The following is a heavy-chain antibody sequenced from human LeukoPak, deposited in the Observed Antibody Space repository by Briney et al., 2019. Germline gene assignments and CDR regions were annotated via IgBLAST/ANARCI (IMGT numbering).Heavy chain of an antibody. D-gene: IGHD3-10*01. CDR3: AKAVITMVRGVAGPLDY. J-gene: IGHJ4*02. CDR1: GFTFDDYA. Sequence: GRSLRLSCAASGFTFDDYAMHWVRQAPGKGLEWVSGISWNSGSIGYADSVKGRFTISRDNAKNSLYLQMNSLRAEDTALYYCAKAVITMVRGVAGPLDYWGQGTLVTVSS. CDR2: ISWNSGSI. V-gene: IGHV3-9*01.